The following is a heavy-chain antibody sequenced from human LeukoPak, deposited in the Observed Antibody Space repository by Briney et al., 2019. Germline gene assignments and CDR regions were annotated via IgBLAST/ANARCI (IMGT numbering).Heavy chain of an antibody. D-gene: IGHD4-17*01. CDR3: TTDDPHGDHTPLAFDY. J-gene: IGHJ4*02. CDR1: GFTFSNAW. V-gene: IGHV3-15*01. CDR2: IKSKTDGGTT. Sequence: GGSLRLSCAASGFTFSNAWMSWVRQAPGKGLEWVGRIKSKTDGGTTDYAAPVKGRFTISRDDSKNTLYLQMNSLKTEDTAVYYCTTDDPHGDHTPLAFDYWGQGTLVTASS.